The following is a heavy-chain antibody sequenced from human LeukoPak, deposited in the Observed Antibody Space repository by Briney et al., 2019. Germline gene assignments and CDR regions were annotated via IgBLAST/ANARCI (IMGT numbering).Heavy chain of an antibody. D-gene: IGHD4-17*01. J-gene: IGHJ3*02. V-gene: IGHV4-59*01. CDR1: GGSISSYY. CDR2: IFYSGST. CDR3: AREGGDYGDRDAFDI. Sequence: SETLSLTCTVSGGSISSYYWSWIRQPPGKGLEWIGYIFYSGSTNYSPSLKSRVTISVDTSNNQFSLKLSSLTAADTAVYYCAREGGDYGDRDAFDIWGQGTMVTVSS.